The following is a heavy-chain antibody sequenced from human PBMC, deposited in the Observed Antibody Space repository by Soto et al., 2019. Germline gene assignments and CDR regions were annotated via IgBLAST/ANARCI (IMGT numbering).Heavy chain of an antibody. CDR3: ARMFWSGYYHYFDY. V-gene: IGHV3-53*01. Sequence: GGSLRLSCAASGFTVSSNYMSWVRQAPGKGLEWVSVIYSGGSTYYADSVKGRFTISRDNSKNTLYLQMNSLRAEDTAVYYCARMFWSGYYHYFDYWGQGTLVTVSS. J-gene: IGHJ4*02. CDR2: IYSGGST. CDR1: GFTVSSNY. D-gene: IGHD3-3*01.